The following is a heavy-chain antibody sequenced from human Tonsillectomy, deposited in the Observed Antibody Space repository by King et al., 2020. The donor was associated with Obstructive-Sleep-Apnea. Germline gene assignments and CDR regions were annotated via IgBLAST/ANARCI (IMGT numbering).Heavy chain of an antibody. CDR3: AKDIGAMIIVEIDY. J-gene: IGHJ4*02. V-gene: IGHV3-9*01. CDR2: IPWHGGYI. Sequence: VQLVESGGGLVQPGRSLRLSCAASGFTFDDYAMHWVRQAPGKGLELVSGIPWHGGYIAYADSVKGRFTISRDNAKNSLYLQMNSLRAEDTALYYCAKDIGAMIIVEIDYWGQGTLVTVSS. D-gene: IGHD3-22*01. CDR1: GFTFDDYA.